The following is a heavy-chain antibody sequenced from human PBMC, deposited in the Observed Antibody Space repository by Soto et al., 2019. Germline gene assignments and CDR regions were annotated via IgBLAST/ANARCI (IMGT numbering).Heavy chain of an antibody. Sequence: PSETLSVTCSVSGASVSSYYWSWVRQPPGKGLEWIGYIYYIWASNYNPSLKSRVTISVDTSKNQFSLQLTSVTAADTAVYYCARGMVRDYWGQGTLVTVSS. CDR1: GASVSSYY. CDR2: IYYIWAS. CDR3: ARGMVRDY. V-gene: IGHV4-59*02. J-gene: IGHJ4*02. D-gene: IGHD3-10*01.